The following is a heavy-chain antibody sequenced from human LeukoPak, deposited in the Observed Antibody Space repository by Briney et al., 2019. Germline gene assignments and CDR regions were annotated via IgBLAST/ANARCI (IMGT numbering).Heavy chain of an antibody. Sequence: ASVKVSCKASGYTFTSYAMNWVRQAPGQGLEWMGWINTNTGNPTYAQGFTGRFVFSLDTSVSTAYLQISSLKAEDTAVYYCARRSSSGWYSNWFDPWGRGTLVTVSS. J-gene: IGHJ5*02. D-gene: IGHD6-19*01. V-gene: IGHV7-4-1*02. CDR3: ARRSSSGWYSNWFDP. CDR1: GYTFTSYA. CDR2: INTNTGNP.